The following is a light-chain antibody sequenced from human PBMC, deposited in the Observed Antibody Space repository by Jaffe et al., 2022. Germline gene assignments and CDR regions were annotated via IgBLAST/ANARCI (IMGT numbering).Light chain of an antibody. CDR1: QAINNF. Sequence: DIQMTQSPSSLSASVGDRVTITCRATQAINNFLAWYQQKPGKVPRLLIYAASSLPSGVPSRFSGSGSGTDFTLTISSLQPEDVGSFYCQQYDSAPFTFGPGTKVD. J-gene: IGKJ3*01. V-gene: IGKV1-27*01. CDR2: AAS. CDR3: QQYDSAPFT.